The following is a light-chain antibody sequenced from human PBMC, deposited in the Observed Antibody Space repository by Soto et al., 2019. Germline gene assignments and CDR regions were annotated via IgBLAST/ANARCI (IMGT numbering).Light chain of an antibody. J-gene: IGKJ1*01. CDR1: QSVTNNY. Sequence: DIVSTHSPDTLSLSPCEGAALSSRASQSVTNNYLAWFQQKPGQAPRLLMYGASSRATGIPDRFSGSGSGTDFTLTITRLEPEDFAVYYCQQYASSRTFGQGTKVDIK. CDR3: QQYASSRT. CDR2: GAS. V-gene: IGKV3-20*01.